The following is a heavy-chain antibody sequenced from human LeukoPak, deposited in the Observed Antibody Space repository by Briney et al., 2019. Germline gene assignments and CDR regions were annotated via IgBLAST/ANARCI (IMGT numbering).Heavy chain of an antibody. V-gene: IGHV3-7*01. CDR3: ARDDYGDYGPYYYYGMDV. Sequence: PGGSLRFSCAASGFTFSSYWMSWVRQAPGKGLEWVANIKQDGSEKYYVDSVKGRFTISRDNAKNSLYLQMNSLRAEDTAVYYCARDDYGDYGPYYYYGMDVWGQGTTVTVSS. CDR2: IKQDGSEK. D-gene: IGHD4-17*01. J-gene: IGHJ6*02. CDR1: GFTFSSYW.